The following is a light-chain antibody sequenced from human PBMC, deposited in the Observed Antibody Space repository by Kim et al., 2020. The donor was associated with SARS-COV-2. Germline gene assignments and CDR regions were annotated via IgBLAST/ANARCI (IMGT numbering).Light chain of an antibody. Sequence: QPVLTQSPSAPASLGASVKLTCTLSSGHSSYAIAWHQQQPEKGPRYLMKLNSDGSHTKGDGIPDRFSGSSSGGERYLTISSLQSEDEADYYCQTWGAGSVVFGGGTQLTVL. CDR2: LNSDGSH. CDR3: QTWGAGSVV. J-gene: IGLJ2*01. CDR1: SGHSSYA. V-gene: IGLV4-69*01.